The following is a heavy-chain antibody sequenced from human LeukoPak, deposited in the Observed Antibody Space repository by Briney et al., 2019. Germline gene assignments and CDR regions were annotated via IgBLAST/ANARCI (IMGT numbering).Heavy chain of an antibody. CDR2: ISWNGGGK. V-gene: IGHV3-43*01. CDR1: GFTFDDHA. CDR3: AQARSTADQVLDH. J-gene: IGHJ4*02. Sequence: GGSLRLSCAATGFTFDDHAMHWVRQAPGKGLEWVSTISWNGGGKYYSDSVKGRFTVSRDNTKGALYLQMNGLNHEDTALYYCAQARSTADQVLDHWGQGTLVTVSS. D-gene: IGHD5/OR15-5a*01.